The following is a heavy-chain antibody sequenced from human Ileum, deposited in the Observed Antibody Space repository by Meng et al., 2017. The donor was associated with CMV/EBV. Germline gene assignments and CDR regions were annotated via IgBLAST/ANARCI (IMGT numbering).Heavy chain of an antibody. CDR2: INPNSGGT. D-gene: IGHD5/OR15-5a*01. CDR3: TRGFSIIVSGNWFDP. J-gene: IGHJ5*02. V-gene: IGHV1-2*02. CDR1: RYTFTDYF. Sequence: RYTFTDYFMHWVRHAPGHRLEWMGWINPNSGGTTPAQKFQGRVTMTRDTSISTAYMELSSLRSDDTAVYFCTRGFSIIVSGNWFDPWGQGTLVTVSS.